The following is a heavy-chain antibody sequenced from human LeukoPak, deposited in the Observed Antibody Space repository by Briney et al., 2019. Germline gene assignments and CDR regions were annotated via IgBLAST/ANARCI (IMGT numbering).Heavy chain of an antibody. CDR1: GGPFSGYY. J-gene: IGHJ4*02. Sequence: PSETLPLTCAVYGGPFSGYYWSWIRQPPGKGLEWIGEINHSGSTNYNPSLKSRVTISVDTSKNQFSLKLSSVTAADTAVYYCARGRSRAAAAGTVGYWGQGTLVTVSS. V-gene: IGHV4-34*01. D-gene: IGHD6-13*01. CDR3: ARGRSRAAAAGTVGY. CDR2: INHSGST.